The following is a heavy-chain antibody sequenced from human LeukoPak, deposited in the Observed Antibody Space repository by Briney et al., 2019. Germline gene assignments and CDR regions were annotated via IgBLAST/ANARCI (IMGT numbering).Heavy chain of an antibody. Sequence: PGGSLRLSCAASGFTFSSYSMNWVRQAPGKGLEWVSYISSSSSTIYYADSVKGRFTISRDNAKNSLYLQMNSLRAEDTAVYYCARDGGSWEDGYNDFDYWGQGTLVTVSS. V-gene: IGHV3-48*01. CDR1: GFTFSSYS. CDR2: ISSSSSTI. CDR3: ARDGGSWEDGYNDFDY. J-gene: IGHJ4*02. D-gene: IGHD5-24*01.